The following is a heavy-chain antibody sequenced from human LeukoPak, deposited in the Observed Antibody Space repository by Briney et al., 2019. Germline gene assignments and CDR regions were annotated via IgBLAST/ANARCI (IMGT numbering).Heavy chain of an antibody. CDR3: AREYTYYYDSSGYYSLDY. Sequence: ASVKVSCKASGYTFTSYGISWVRQAPGQGLEWMGWISAYNGNTNYAQKLQGRVTMTTDTSTSTAYMELRSLRSDDTAVYYCAREYTYYYDSSGYYSLDYWGQGTLVTVSS. J-gene: IGHJ4*02. CDR2: ISAYNGNT. D-gene: IGHD3-22*01. V-gene: IGHV1-18*01. CDR1: GYTFTSYG.